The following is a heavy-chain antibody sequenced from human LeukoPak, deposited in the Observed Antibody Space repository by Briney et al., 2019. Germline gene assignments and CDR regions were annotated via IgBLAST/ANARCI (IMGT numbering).Heavy chain of an antibody. CDR1: GFTFTNYA. J-gene: IGHJ4*02. CDR3: AKDVNYDFLTGNHFAY. CDR2: ISGGGGST. Sequence: PGGSLRLSCAASGFTFTNYAMTWVRQAPGKGLEWVSAISGGGGSTYYADSVKGRFTISRDNSKNTLYLQMNSLRAEDTAVYYCAKDVNYDFLTGNHFAYWGQGTLVTVSS. D-gene: IGHD3-9*01. V-gene: IGHV3-23*01.